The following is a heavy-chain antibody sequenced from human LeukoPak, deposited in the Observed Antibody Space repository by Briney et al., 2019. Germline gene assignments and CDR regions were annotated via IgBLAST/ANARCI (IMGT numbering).Heavy chain of an antibody. CDR3: ARSHNVYFDY. J-gene: IGHJ4*02. CDR1: GYIFTTYN. CDR2: ISTSTGDT. Sequence: GASAKVSCKPSGYIFTTYNLHWVRQAPGQGLEWMGWISTSTGDTDYARNLRGRVTMSTDASTGTAYMELRRLRSDDTAVYYCARSHNVYFDYWGQGTLLTV. V-gene: IGHV1-18*04. D-gene: IGHD5-24*01.